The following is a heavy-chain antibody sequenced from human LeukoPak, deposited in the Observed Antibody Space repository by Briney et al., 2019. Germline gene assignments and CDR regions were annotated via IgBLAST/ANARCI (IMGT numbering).Heavy chain of an antibody. CDR1: GYTFTGYY. V-gene: IGHV1-2*02. CDR2: INPASGAT. Sequence: ASVTVSCKASGYTFTGYYMHWVRQAPGQGLEWMGWINPASGATYYAQKFQDRVTMTRDTSITTGYMELSRLISDDTAMYYCASYYDSSGYHPSRFDYWGQGTLVTVSS. CDR3: ASYYDSSGYHPSRFDY. J-gene: IGHJ4*02. D-gene: IGHD3-22*01.